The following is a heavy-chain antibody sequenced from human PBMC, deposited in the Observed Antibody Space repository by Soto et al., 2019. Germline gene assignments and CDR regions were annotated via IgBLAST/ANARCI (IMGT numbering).Heavy chain of an antibody. CDR1: GGSISSGCYY. CDR2: IYYSGST. J-gene: IGHJ6*02. D-gene: IGHD4-4*01. Sequence: SETLSLTCTVSGGSISSGCYYWSWIRQHPGKGLEWIGYIYYSGSTYYNPSLKSRVTISVDTSKNQFSLKLSSVTAADTAVYYCARDQTTESYDYYYGMDVWGQGTTVTVSS. V-gene: IGHV4-31*03. CDR3: ARDQTTESYDYYYGMDV.